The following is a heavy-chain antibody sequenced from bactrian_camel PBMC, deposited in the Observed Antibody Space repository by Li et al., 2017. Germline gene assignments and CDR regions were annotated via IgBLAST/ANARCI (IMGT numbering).Heavy chain of an antibody. CDR3: KGVRLCGDSDIETV. V-gene: IGHV3S53*01. CDR2: IDYDGTQ. Sequence: HVQLVESGGGSVEAGGSLTLSCGFSGEKYCNADMSWYRQAPGKEREFVSSIDYDGTQKYADSVKGRFTASQGAKNTVYLQMNSLTPEDTGLYRCKGVRLCGDSDIETVWSQGTQVTVSS. CDR1: GEKYCNAD. D-gene: IGHD3*01. J-gene: IGHJ4*01.